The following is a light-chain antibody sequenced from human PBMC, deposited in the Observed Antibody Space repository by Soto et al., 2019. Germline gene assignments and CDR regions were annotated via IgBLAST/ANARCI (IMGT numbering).Light chain of an antibody. CDR3: QAWDSTFVG. CDR2: QDS. J-gene: IGLJ2*01. CDR1: KLGDKY. V-gene: IGLV3-1*01. Sequence: SYELTQPPSVSVSPGQTASITCSGDKLGDKYACWYQQKPGQSPVLVIYQDSKRPSGIPERFSGSNSGNTATLTISGTQAMDEADYYCQAWDSTFVGFGGGTKVTVL.